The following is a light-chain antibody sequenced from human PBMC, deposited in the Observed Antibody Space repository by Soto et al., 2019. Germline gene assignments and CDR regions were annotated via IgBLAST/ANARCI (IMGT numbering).Light chain of an antibody. V-gene: IGKV3-11*01. Sequence: EIVLTQSPATLSLSPGERATLSCRASQSVSSYLAWYQQKPGQAPRLLIYDASNRATGIPARFSGSGSGTDFTLTTSSLDPEDFAFYYCKQRSNWITFGQGTRLEIK. CDR2: DAS. CDR3: KQRSNWIT. J-gene: IGKJ5*01. CDR1: QSVSSY.